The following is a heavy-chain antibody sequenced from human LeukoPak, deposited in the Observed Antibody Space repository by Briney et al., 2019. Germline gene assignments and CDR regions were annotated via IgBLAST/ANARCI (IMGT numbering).Heavy chain of an antibody. J-gene: IGHJ3*02. CDR1: GGSISNYY. Sequence: PSETLSLTCTVSGGSISNYYWSLVRQPPGKGLEWIGYIYYRGNTNYNPSLKSRVTISVDASQNQFSLKLGSVTAADTAVYYCARSGRGLGGYAIDIWGQGTMVTVSS. D-gene: IGHD3/OR15-3a*01. V-gene: IGHV4-59*01. CDR2: IYYRGNT. CDR3: ARSGRGLGGYAIDI.